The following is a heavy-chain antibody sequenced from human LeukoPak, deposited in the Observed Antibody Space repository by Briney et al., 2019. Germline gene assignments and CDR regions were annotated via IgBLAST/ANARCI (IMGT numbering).Heavy chain of an antibody. J-gene: IGHJ3*02. CDR3: ARRRIVGSIDDAFDI. CDR2: ISSDGNTQ. Sequence: GGSLRLSCAASKFTFSSYAMHWVRQAPGKGLEWAAVISSDGNTQYYADSVEGRFTISRDNSNNTLYLQMNSLRADDTAIYYCARRRIVGSIDDAFDIWGQGTMVTLSS. CDR1: KFTFSSYA. V-gene: IGHV3-30-3*01. D-gene: IGHD1-26*01.